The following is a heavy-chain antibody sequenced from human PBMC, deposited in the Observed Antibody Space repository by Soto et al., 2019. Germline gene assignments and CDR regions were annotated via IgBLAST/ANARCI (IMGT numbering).Heavy chain of an antibody. CDR2: IVVGSGNT. Sequence: ASVKVSCKASGFTFTSSAVQWVRQARGQRLEWIGWIVVGSGNTNYAQKFQERVTITRDMSTSTAYMELSSLRSEDTAVYYCAATLDFWSGYYTGGLDYWGQGTLVTVSS. CDR3: AATLDFWSGYYTGGLDY. CDR1: GFTFTSSA. J-gene: IGHJ4*02. V-gene: IGHV1-58*01. D-gene: IGHD3-3*01.